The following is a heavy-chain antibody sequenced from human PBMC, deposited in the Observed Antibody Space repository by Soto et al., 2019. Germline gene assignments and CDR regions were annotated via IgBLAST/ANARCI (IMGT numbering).Heavy chain of an antibody. CDR2: VYYSGST. V-gene: IGHV4-59*08. Sequence: SETLSLTCTVSGGSISSHYWSWIRQPPGQGLEWIGYVYYSGSTNYNPSLKSRVTISVGTSKNQFSLRLSSVTAADTAVYYCARQRSGYYIKGRDYYGLDVWGQGTTVTVSS. D-gene: IGHD3-3*01. J-gene: IGHJ6*02. CDR1: GGSISSHY. CDR3: ARQRSGYYIKGRDYYGLDV.